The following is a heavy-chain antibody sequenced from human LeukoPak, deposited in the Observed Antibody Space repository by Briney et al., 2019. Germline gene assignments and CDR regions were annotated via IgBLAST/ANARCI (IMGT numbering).Heavy chain of an antibody. V-gene: IGHV4-34*01. J-gene: IGHJ4*02. Sequence: PSETLSLTCAVYGGSFSGYYWSWIRQPPGKGLEWIGEINHSGSTNYNPSLKSRVTISVDTSKNQFSLKLSSVTAADTAVYYCARGSRFRFYYDSSGPPAPFDYWGQGTLVTVSS. CDR2: INHSGST. CDR1: GGSFSGYY. D-gene: IGHD3-22*01. CDR3: ARGSRFRFYYDSSGPPAPFDY.